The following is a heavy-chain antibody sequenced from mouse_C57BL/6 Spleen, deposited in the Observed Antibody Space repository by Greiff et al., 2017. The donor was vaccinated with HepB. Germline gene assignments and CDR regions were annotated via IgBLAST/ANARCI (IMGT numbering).Heavy chain of an antibody. J-gene: IGHJ4*01. CDR1: GYAFSSYW. CDR3: ARSPYYYVSSYYAMDY. V-gene: IGHV1-80*01. Sequence: VQLQQSGAELVKPGASVKISCKASGYAFSSYWMNWVKQRPGKGLEWIGQIYPGDGDTNYNGKFKGKATLTADKSSSTAYMQLSSLTSEDSAVYFCARSPYYYVSSYYAMDYWGQGTSVTVSS. D-gene: IGHD1-1*01. CDR2: IYPGDGDT.